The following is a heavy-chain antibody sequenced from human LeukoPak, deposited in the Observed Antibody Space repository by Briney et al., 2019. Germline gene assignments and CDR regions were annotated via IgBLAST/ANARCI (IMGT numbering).Heavy chain of an antibody. J-gene: IGHJ4*02. Sequence: GGSLRLSCAASGFTFYDYGMSWVRQAPGKGLEWVSGINWNGGSTGYADSVKGRFTISRDNAKNSLYLQMNSLRAEDTALYYCARGVAAAGNLFGGLDYWGQGTLVTVSS. CDR3: ARGVAAAGNLFGGLDY. CDR1: GFTFYDYG. V-gene: IGHV3-20*04. D-gene: IGHD6-13*01. CDR2: INWNGGST.